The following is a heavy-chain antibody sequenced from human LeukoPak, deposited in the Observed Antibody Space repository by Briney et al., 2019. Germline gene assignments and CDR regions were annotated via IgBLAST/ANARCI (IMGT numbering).Heavy chain of an antibody. CDR3: AKDCGSYLNWFDP. CDR2: IGYDGSNK. CDR1: GFTFSSSG. D-gene: IGHD1-26*01. J-gene: IGHJ5*02. Sequence: GGSLRLSCAASGFTFSSSGMHWVRQAPGKGPEWLALIGYDGSNKLHADSVKGRFTISRDNPKNTVYLQMNSLRPEDTAMYYCAKDCGSYLNWFDPWGQGTLVTVSS. V-gene: IGHV3-30*02.